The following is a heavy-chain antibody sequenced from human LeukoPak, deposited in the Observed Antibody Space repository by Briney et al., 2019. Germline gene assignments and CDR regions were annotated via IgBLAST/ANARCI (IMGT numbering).Heavy chain of an antibody. CDR2: INHSGST. CDR1: GGSFSGYY. V-gene: IGHV4-34*01. J-gene: IGHJ4*02. D-gene: IGHD5-18*01. Sequence: SETLSLTCAVYGGSFSGYYWSWIRQPPGKGLGWIGEINHSGSTNYNPSLKSRVTISVDTSKNQFSLKLSSVTAADTAVYYCARGADTAMVIFDYWGQGTLVTVSS. CDR3: ARGADTAMVIFDY.